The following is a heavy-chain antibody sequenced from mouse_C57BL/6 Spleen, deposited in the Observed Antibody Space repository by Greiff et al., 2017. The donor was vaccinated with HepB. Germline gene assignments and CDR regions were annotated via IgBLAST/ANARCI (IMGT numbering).Heavy chain of an antibody. CDR3: ARSGPYYSNCDY. CDR1: GYTFTDYN. J-gene: IGHJ2*01. V-gene: IGHV1-22*01. CDR2: INPNNGGT. Sequence: EVQLQQSGPELVKPGASVKMSCKASGYTFTDYNMHWVKQSHGKSLEWIGYINPNNGGTSYNQKFKGKATLTVNKSSSTAYMELRSLTSEDSAVYYCARSGPYYSNCDYWGQGTTLTVSS. D-gene: IGHD2-5*01.